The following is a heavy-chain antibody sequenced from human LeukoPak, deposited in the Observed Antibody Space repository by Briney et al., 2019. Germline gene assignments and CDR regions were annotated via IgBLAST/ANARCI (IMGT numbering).Heavy chain of an antibody. CDR2: IRSKAYGGTT. CDR1: GFTFSNAW. V-gene: IGHV3-49*04. D-gene: IGHD3-22*01. Sequence: GGSLRLSCAASGFTFSNAWMSWVRQAPGKGLEWVGFIRSKAYGGTTEYAASVKGRFTISRDDSKSIAYLQMNSLKTEDTAVYYCTKYYYDSSGYYYSDYWGQGTLVTVSS. CDR3: TKYYYDSSGYYYSDY. J-gene: IGHJ4*02.